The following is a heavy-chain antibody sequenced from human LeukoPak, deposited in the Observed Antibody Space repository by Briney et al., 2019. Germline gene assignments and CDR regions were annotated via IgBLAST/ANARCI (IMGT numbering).Heavy chain of an antibody. Sequence: SETLSLTCTVSGGSISSSSYYWGWIRQPPGKGLEWIGSIYYSGSTYYNPSLKSRVTISVDTSKNQFSLKLSSVTAADTAVYYCARVIRVPFHGEDYWGQGTLVTVSS. V-gene: IGHV4-39*07. D-gene: IGHD3-10*01. CDR1: GGSISSSSYY. CDR2: IYYSGST. CDR3: ARVIRVPFHGEDY. J-gene: IGHJ4*02.